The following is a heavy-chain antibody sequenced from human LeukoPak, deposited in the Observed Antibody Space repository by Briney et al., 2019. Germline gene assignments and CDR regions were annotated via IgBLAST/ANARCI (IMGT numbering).Heavy chain of an antibody. CDR3: ARSEHSSSSFDY. CDR2: ISSSSTHI. D-gene: IGHD6-6*01. CDR1: GFTLSSYS. Sequence: PGGSLRLSCAVSGFTLSSYSMNWVRQAPGKGLEWVSYISSSSTHIYYADSVKGRFTISRDNVRNSLYLQMNSLRAEDTAIYYCARSEHSSSSFDYWGQGTLVTVSS. V-gene: IGHV3-21*01. J-gene: IGHJ4*02.